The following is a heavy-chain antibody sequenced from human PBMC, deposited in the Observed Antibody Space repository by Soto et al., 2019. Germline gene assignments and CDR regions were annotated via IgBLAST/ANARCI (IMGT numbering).Heavy chain of an antibody. CDR3: ARELNRYFDWLYWFDP. V-gene: IGHV3-30-3*01. CDR2: ISYDGSNK. D-gene: IGHD3-9*01. CDR1: GFTFSSYA. Sequence: GGSLRLSCAASGFTFSSYALHWVRQAPGKGLEWVAVISYDGSNKYYADSVKGRFTISRDNSKNTLYLQMNSLRAEDTAVYYCARELNRYFDWLYWFDPWGQGTLVTVSS. J-gene: IGHJ5*02.